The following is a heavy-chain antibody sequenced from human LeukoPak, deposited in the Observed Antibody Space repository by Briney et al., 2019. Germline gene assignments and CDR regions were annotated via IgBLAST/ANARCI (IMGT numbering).Heavy chain of an antibody. CDR1: GFTFSRYA. V-gene: IGHV3-23*01. J-gene: IGHJ4*02. CDR3: ARSRSGSVAGTSDY. CDR2: VSSDGDT. Sequence: GGSLRLSCAASGFTFSRYAMSWVRQAPGKGLEWVSSVSSDGDTYYTDSVKGRFTIYRVVSRNTLFLQMISLRAEDTALYYCARSRSGSVAGTSDYWRQGTLVIVSS. D-gene: IGHD6-19*01.